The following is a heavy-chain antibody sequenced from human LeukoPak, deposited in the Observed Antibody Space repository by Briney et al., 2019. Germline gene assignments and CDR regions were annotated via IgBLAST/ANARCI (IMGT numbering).Heavy chain of an antibody. D-gene: IGHD3-10*01. J-gene: IGHJ4*02. Sequence: PSQTLSLTCTVSGGSISSGSYYWSWIRQPAGKGLEWIGRIYTSGSANYNPSLKSRVTISVDTSKNQFSLKLSSVTAADTAVYYCAREPFLLWFGEFSSYYFDYWGQGTLVTVSS. CDR2: IYTSGSA. CDR3: AREPFLLWFGEFSSYYFDY. V-gene: IGHV4-61*02. CDR1: GGSISSGSYY.